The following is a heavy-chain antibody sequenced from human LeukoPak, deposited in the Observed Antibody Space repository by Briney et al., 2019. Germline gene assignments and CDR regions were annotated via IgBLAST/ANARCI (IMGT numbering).Heavy chain of an antibody. V-gene: IGHV3-23*01. J-gene: IGHJ4*02. CDR1: GFTFSSYA. CDR2: ISGSGGST. D-gene: IGHD3-10*01. CDR3: AKVPVYLYGSGSYYDY. Sequence: GGSLRLSCAASGFTFSSYAMSWVRQAPGKGREWVSAISGSGGSTYYADSVKGRFTISRDNSKNTLYLQMNSLRAEDTAVYYCAKVPVYLYGSGSYYDYWGQGTLVTVSS.